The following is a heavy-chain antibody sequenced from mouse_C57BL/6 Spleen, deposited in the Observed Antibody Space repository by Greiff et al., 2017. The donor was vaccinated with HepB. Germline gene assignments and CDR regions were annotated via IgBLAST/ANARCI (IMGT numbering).Heavy chain of an antibody. CDR3: AREITTGFAY. CDR1: GFTFSSYA. J-gene: IGHJ3*01. CDR2: ISDGGSYT. D-gene: IGHD1-1*01. Sequence: DVHLVESGGGLVKPGGSLKLSCAASGFTFSSYAMSWVRQTPEKRLEWVATISDGGSYTYYPDNVKGRFTISRDNAKNNLYLQMSHLKSEDTAMYYCAREITTGFAYWGQGTLVTVSA. V-gene: IGHV5-4*01.